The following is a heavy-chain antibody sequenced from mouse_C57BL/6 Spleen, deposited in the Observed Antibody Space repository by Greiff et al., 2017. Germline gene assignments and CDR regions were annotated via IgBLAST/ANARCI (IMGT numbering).Heavy chain of an antibody. J-gene: IGHJ4*01. CDR3: ARVVARAMDY. CDR2: IYPGSGST. CDR1: GYTFTSYW. V-gene: IGHV1-55*01. Sequence: QVQLQQPGAELVKPGASVKMSCKASGYTFTSYWITWVKQRPGQGLEWIGDIYPGSGSTNYNEKFKSKATLTVATSSRTAYMQLRNLTSEDTAVYYCARVVARAMDYWGQGTSVTVSS. D-gene: IGHD1-1*01.